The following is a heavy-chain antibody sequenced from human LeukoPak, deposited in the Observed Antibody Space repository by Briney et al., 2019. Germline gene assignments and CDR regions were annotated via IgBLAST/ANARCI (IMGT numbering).Heavy chain of an antibody. CDR3: ARAANYDSSGYPLLWFDP. Sequence: SETLSLTCTVSGGSISSGGYYWSWIRQHPGKGLEWIGYIYYSGSTYYNPSLKGRVTISVDTSKNQFSLKLSSVTAADTAVYYCARAANYDSSGYPLLWFDPWGQGTLVTVSS. CDR1: GGSISSGGYY. CDR2: IYYSGST. D-gene: IGHD3-22*01. V-gene: IGHV4-31*03. J-gene: IGHJ5*02.